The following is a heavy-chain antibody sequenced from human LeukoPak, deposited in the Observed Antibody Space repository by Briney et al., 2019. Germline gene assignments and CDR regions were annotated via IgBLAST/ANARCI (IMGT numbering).Heavy chain of an antibody. J-gene: IGHJ6*02. V-gene: IGHV3-53*01. Sequence: GGSLRLSCAASGFTVSGNYMSWVRQAPGKGLEWVSVIYSGGSTSYADSEKGRFTISRDNSKNTLYLEMNTMRAEDTAVYYCARDSVGVGMDVWGQGTSVIVSS. CDR1: GFTVSGNY. D-gene: IGHD3-16*01. CDR3: ARDSVGVGMDV. CDR2: IYSGGST.